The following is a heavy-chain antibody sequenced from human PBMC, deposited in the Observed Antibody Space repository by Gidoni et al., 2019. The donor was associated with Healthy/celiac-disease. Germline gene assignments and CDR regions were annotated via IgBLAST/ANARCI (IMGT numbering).Heavy chain of an antibody. V-gene: IGHV1-69*01. Sequence: QAQLVQSGAEVKKPGPSVKVSCQASGRTFRSYAISWVRQAPGQGLEWMGGIIPIFGTANYAQKFQSRVTITADESTSTAYMELSSLRSEDTAVYYCASDGYSSSWYAPYYYYGMDVWGQGTTVTVSS. CDR2: IIPIFGTA. CDR1: GRTFRSYA. CDR3: ASDGYSSSWYAPYYYYGMDV. J-gene: IGHJ6*02. D-gene: IGHD6-13*01.